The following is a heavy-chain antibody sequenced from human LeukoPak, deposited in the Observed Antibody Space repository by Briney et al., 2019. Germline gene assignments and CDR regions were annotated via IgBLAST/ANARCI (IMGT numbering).Heavy chain of an antibody. V-gene: IGHV3-43*02. D-gene: IGHD1-26*01. CDR2: ISGDGDTT. CDR3: AKGVRSGTYYNCFDP. CDR1: GLTLDDYA. J-gene: IGHJ5*02. Sequence: GGSLRLSCVASGLTLDDYAIHWVRQAPGKGLEWISLISGDGDTTYYANSVKGRFTISRDNSKNSLYLQMSSLRAEDTALYYCAKGVRSGTYYNCFDPWGQGTLVTVSS.